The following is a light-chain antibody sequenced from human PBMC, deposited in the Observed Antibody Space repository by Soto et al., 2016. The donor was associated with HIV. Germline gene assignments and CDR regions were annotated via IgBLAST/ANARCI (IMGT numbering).Light chain of an antibody. CDR3: QAWDNSTVV. J-gene: IGLJ2*01. CDR1: NLGDKY. V-gene: IGLV3-1*01. CDR2: QDN. Sequence: SYELTQPPSVSVSPGQTASITCSGENLGDKYVCWYQQRPGQSPVLVIYQDNKRPSGIPERFSGSNSGNTATLTITATQAMDEADYYCQAWDNSTVVFGGGTKLTVL.